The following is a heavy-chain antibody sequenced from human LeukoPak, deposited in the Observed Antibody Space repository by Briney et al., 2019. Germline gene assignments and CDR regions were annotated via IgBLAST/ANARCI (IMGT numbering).Heavy chain of an antibody. V-gene: IGHV3-21*01. D-gene: IGHD2-15*01. CDR3: AREVLGYCSGGSCYSGGDY. J-gene: IGHJ4*02. CDR2: ISSSSSYI. Sequence: GGSLRLSCAASGFTFSSYSMNWVRQAPGKGLEWVSSISSSSSYIYYVDSVKGRFTISRDNAKNSLYLRMNSLRAEDTAVYYCAREVLGYCSGGSCYSGGDYWGQGTLVTVSS. CDR1: GFTFSSYS.